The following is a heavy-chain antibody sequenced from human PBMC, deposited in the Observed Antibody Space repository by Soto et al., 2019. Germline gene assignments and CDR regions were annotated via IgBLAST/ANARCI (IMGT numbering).Heavy chain of an antibody. D-gene: IGHD3-22*01. CDR1: GYNFNTYG. J-gene: IGHJ4*02. CDR3: ARDGDYSHTDADIDY. CDR2: ISGYNGYT. Sequence: QVQLMQSGAEVRRPGTSMRISCTTSGYNFNTYGIIWVRQAPGQGLEWMGWISGYNGYTKYAQNFEDRVTLSTDPSTSTAFLELRNLRSGDTALYFCARDGDYSHTDADIDYWGQGTLVTVSS. V-gene: IGHV1-18*01.